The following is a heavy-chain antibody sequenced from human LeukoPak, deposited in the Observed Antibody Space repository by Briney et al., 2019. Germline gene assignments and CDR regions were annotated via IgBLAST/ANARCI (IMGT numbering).Heavy chain of an antibody. CDR1: GFTFTSSA. J-gene: IGHJ3*02. V-gene: IGHV1-58*02. CDR3: AAVAYYYDSSGYFDAFDI. Sequence: SVKVSCKASGFTFTSSAMQWVRQARGQRLEWIGWIVVGSGNTNYAQKFQERVTITRDMSTSTAYMELSSLRSEDTAVYYCAAVAYYYDSSGYFDAFDIWGQGTVVTVSS. D-gene: IGHD3-22*01. CDR2: IVVGSGNT.